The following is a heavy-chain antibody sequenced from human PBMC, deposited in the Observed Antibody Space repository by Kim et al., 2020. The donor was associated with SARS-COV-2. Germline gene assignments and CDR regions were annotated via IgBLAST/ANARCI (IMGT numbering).Heavy chain of an antibody. D-gene: IGHD2-2*01. CDR2: ISSSSGYI. Sequence: GGSLRLSCAASGFTFSSYSMNWVRQAPGKGLEWVSSISSSSGYIYYADSVKGRFTISRDNANNSLYLQMNSLRADDTAVYYCARGVVPAPLADESYDYY. V-gene: IGHV3-21*01. CDR1: GFTFSSYS. J-gene: IGHJ6*01. CDR3: ARGVVPAPLADESYDYY.